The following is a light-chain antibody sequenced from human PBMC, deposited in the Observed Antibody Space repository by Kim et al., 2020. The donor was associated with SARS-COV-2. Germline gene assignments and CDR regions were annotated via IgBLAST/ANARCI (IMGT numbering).Light chain of an antibody. Sequence: PGERATFSCRTGQSVSSTYLAWYQHKPGQAPRLVISGTSTRATGIPDRFSGSGSGTDFTLTISRLEPEDFAVYYCQHYGTSPPMYTFGQGTKLEI. V-gene: IGKV3-20*01. CDR2: GTS. CDR3: QHYGTSPPMYT. J-gene: IGKJ2*01. CDR1: QSVSSTY.